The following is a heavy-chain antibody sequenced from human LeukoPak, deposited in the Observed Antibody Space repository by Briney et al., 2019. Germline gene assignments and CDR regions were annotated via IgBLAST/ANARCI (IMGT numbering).Heavy chain of an antibody. D-gene: IGHD6-19*01. Sequence: ASVKVSCKASGYTFTSYGISWVRQAPGQGLEWMGWISAYNGNTNYAQKLQGRVTMTTDTSTSTAYMELRSLRSDDTAVYYCARARAGYSSGRTDYFYYGMDVWGQGTTVTVSS. V-gene: IGHV1-18*01. CDR2: ISAYNGNT. CDR3: ARARAGYSSGRTDYFYYGMDV. J-gene: IGHJ6*02. CDR1: GYTFTSYG.